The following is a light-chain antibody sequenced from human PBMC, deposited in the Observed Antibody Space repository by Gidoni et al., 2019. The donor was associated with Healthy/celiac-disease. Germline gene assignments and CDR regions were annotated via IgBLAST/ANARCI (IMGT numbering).Light chain of an antibody. J-gene: IGKJ1*01. V-gene: IGKV1-5*03. Sequence: DIQMTQSPSTSSASVGVSVSITCRARQSISSWLAWYQQKPGKAPKLLIYKASSLESGVPSRFSGSGSGTEFTLTISSLQPDDFATYYCQQYDSYPWTFGQGTKVEIK. CDR3: QQYDSYPWT. CDR1: QSISSW. CDR2: KAS.